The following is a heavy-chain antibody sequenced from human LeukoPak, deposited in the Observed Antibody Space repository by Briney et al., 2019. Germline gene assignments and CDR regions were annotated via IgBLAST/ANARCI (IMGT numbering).Heavy chain of an antibody. V-gene: IGHV4-59*01. J-gene: IGHJ4*02. Sequence: SETLSLTCTVSGGSISSYYWSWIRQPPGKGLEWIGYIYYSGSTNYNPSLKSRVTISVDTSKNQFSLKLSSVTAADAAVYYCARRYSNRYYFDYWGQGTQVTVSS. CDR2: IYYSGST. D-gene: IGHD4-11*01. CDR1: GGSISSYY. CDR3: ARRYSNRYYFDY.